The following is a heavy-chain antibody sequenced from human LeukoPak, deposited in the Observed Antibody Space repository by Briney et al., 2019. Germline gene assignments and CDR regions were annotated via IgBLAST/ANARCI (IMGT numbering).Heavy chain of an antibody. Sequence: GGSLRLSCAASGFTFSSYAMHWVRQAPGKGLEWVAVISYDGSNKYYADSVKGRFTISRDNSKNTLYLQMNSLRAEDTAVYYCARAKYYGSGSYWGFDYWGQGTLVTVSS. CDR2: ISYDGSNK. V-gene: IGHV3-30-3*01. D-gene: IGHD3-10*01. CDR3: ARAKYYGSGSYWGFDY. J-gene: IGHJ4*02. CDR1: GFTFSSYA.